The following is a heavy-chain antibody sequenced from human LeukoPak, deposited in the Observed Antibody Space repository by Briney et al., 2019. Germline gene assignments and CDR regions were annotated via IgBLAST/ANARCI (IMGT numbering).Heavy chain of an antibody. CDR1: GLTVSSNY. J-gene: IGHJ4*02. V-gene: IGHV3-66*01. D-gene: IGHD3-22*01. CDR3: ARGEVYYYDSSGPRYYFDY. CDR2: IYSGGST. Sequence: GGSLRLSCAASGLTVSSNYMSWVRQAPGKGLEWVSVIYSGGSTYYADSVKGRFTISRDNSKNTLYLQMNSLRAEDTAVYYCARGEVYYYDSSGPRYYFDYWGQGTLVTVSS.